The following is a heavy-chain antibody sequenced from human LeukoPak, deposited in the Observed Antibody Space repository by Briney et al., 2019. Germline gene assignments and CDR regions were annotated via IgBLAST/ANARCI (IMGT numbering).Heavy chain of an antibody. CDR3: ARGSHDYGDPRSFDY. Sequence: LETLSLTCAVYGGSFSGYYWSWIRQPPGKGLEWIGEINHSGSTNYNPSLKSRVTISVDTSKNQFSLKLSSVTAADTAVYYCARGSHDYGDPRSFDYWGQGTLVTVSS. CDR2: INHSGST. J-gene: IGHJ4*02. D-gene: IGHD4-17*01. CDR1: GGSFSGYY. V-gene: IGHV4-34*01.